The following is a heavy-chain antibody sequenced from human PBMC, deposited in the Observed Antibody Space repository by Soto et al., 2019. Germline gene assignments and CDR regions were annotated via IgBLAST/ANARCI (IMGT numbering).Heavy chain of an antibody. CDR1: GGSFSGYY. CDR2: INHSGST. Sequence: PSETLSLTCAVYGGSFSGYYWSWIRQPPGKGLEWIGEINHSGSTNYNPSLKSRVTISVDTSKNQFSLKLSSVTAADTAVYYCARGSGCSSTSCHHPSLPNPDYWGQGTLVTVSS. CDR3: ARGSGCSSTSCHHPSLPNPDY. D-gene: IGHD2-2*01. V-gene: IGHV4-34*01. J-gene: IGHJ4*02.